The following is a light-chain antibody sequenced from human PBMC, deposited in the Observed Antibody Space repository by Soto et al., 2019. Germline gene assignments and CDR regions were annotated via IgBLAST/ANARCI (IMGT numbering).Light chain of an antibody. CDR2: EAS. J-gene: IGKJ5*01. CDR1: QAIDKF. CDR3: KQYDDLPIT. Sequence: DIQMTQSPSSLSASVGDRVTITCQASQAIDKFLHWYQQKPGKPPKLLIDEASNLATVVPSRFTGRGSGTNFTFTISSLQHEEGASYYCKQYDDLPITFGQGTRLQIK. V-gene: IGKV1-33*01.